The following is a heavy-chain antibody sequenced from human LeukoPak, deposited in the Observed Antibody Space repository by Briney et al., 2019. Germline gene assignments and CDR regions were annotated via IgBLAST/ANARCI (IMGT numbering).Heavy chain of an antibody. J-gene: IGHJ4*02. Sequence: GGSLRLSCAASGFTFSSYAMSWVRQAPGKGLEWVGRIKSKTDGGTTDYAAPVKGRFTISRDDSKNTLYLQMNSLKTEDTAVYYCTTDRQQWLAHGGYWGQGTLVTVSS. CDR3: TTDRQQWLAHGGY. D-gene: IGHD6-19*01. CDR1: GFTFSSYA. V-gene: IGHV3-15*01. CDR2: IKSKTDGGTT.